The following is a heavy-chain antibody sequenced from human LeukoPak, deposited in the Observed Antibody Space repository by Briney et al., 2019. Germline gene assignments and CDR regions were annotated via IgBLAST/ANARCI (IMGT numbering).Heavy chain of an antibody. D-gene: IGHD3-10*01. CDR2: IVVGSGNT. V-gene: IGHV1-58*01. CDR3: AADQPVYGSGSYEN. CDR1: GFTFTSSA. J-gene: IGHJ4*02. Sequence: SVKVSCKASGFTFTSSAVQWVRQARGQRLEWIGWIVVGSGNTNYAQKFQERVTITRDMSTSTAYMELSSLRSEDTAVYYCAADQPVYGSGSYENWGQGTLLTVSS.